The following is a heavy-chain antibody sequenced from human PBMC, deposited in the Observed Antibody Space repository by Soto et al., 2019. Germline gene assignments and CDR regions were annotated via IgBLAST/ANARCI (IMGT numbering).Heavy chain of an antibody. V-gene: IGHV3-48*01. Sequence: EVQLVESGGGLVQPGGSLRLSCVASGFTFSNYNMDWVRQAPGKGLEWVSYISSSSSIIYEADSVKGRFTISGDNAKSSLYLQMNSLRVEDTAVYYCARDNGYGGAVDCWGQGTLVTVSS. CDR1: GFTFSNYN. D-gene: IGHD3-16*01. J-gene: IGHJ4*02. CDR2: ISSSSSII. CDR3: ARDNGYGGAVDC.